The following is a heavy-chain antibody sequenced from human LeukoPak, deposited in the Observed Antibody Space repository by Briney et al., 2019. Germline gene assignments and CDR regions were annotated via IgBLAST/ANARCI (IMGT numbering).Heavy chain of an antibody. J-gene: IGHJ4*02. V-gene: IGHV3-23*01. CDR3: AKNPHFGVVTDFDH. Sequence: PGGSLRLSCAASGFTFSSYATSWVRQAPGKGLEWVSAISGSGVSTYYADSVKGRFTISRDNSKNTLYLQMNSLRAEDTAVYYCAKNPHFGVVTDFDHWGQGTLVTVSS. D-gene: IGHD3-3*01. CDR2: ISGSGVST. CDR1: GFTFSSYA.